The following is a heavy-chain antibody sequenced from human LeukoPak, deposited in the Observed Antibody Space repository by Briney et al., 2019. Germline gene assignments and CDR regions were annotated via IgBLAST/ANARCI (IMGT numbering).Heavy chain of an antibody. CDR1: GASTTSYY. V-gene: IGHV4-59*01. Sequence: SETLSLTCSVSGASTTSYYWNWIRQAPGKGLEWIGYIYSDGTTSYSPSLRSRVTISSDTSKTQFTLKLTSVTAADTAVYYCARSPSGYRFDSWGQGTLVTVSS. D-gene: IGHD3-22*01. CDR3: ARSPSGYRFDS. J-gene: IGHJ4*02. CDR2: IYSDGTT.